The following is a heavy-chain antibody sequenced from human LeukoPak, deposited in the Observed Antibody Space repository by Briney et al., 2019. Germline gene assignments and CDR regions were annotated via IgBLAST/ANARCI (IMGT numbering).Heavy chain of an antibody. CDR2: IYHSGST. V-gene: IGHV4-30-2*01. CDR1: GGSISSGGYY. Sequence: SETLSLTCTVSGGSISSGGYYWSWIRQPPGKGLEWIGYIYHSGSTYYNPSLKSRVTISVDRSKNQFSLKLSSVTAADTAVYYCARDLGRGYSYSYNWFDPWGQGTLVTVSS. J-gene: IGHJ5*02. CDR3: ARDLGRGYSYSYNWFDP. D-gene: IGHD5-18*01.